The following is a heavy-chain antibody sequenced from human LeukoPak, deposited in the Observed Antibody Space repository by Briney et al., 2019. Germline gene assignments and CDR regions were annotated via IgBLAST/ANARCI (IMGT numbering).Heavy chain of an antibody. Sequence: SETLSLTCTVSGGSISSYYWSWIRQPPGKGLEWIGYIYYSGSTNYNPSLKSRVTISVDTSKNQFSLKLSSVTAADTAVYYCARLHHYYDSSGYPPKPDAFDIWGQGTTVTVSS. CDR2: IYYSGST. CDR3: ARLHHYYDSSGYPPKPDAFDI. V-gene: IGHV4-59*08. J-gene: IGHJ3*02. CDR1: GGSISSYY. D-gene: IGHD3-22*01.